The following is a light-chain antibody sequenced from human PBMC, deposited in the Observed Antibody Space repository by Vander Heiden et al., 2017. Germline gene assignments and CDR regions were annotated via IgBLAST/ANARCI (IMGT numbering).Light chain of an antibody. CDR3: QQLDSYPRT. CDR2: GAS. V-gene: IGKV1-9*01. CDR1: QVTSKY. J-gene: IGKJ4*01. Sequence: IQLTQSPSSLSASVGDRVTITCRASQVTSKYLAWYQQNPGKAPNILIYGASTLQAGVPSRFSGSGYGTDFTLTISSLQPEDFATYYCQQLDSYPRTFGGGTKVEIK.